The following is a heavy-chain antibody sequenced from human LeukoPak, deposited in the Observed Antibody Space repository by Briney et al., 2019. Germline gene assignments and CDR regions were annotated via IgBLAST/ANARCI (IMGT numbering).Heavy chain of an antibody. Sequence: ASVKVSCKASGYTFTSYGISWWRQAPGRGLEWMGWISAYNGNTNYAQKLQGRVTMTTDTSTSTAYMELRSLTSDDTAVYYCARDWDDILTGDYWGQGTLVTVSS. D-gene: IGHD3-9*01. J-gene: IGHJ4*02. V-gene: IGHV1-18*01. CDR3: ARDWDDILTGDY. CDR1: GYTFTSYG. CDR2: ISAYNGNT.